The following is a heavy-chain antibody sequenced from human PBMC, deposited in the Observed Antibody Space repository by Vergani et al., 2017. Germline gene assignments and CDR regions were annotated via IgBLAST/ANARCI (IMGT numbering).Heavy chain of an antibody. CDR1: GFTFSSYW. J-gene: IGHJ6*02. D-gene: IGHD3-3*01. V-gene: IGHV3-7*03. Sequence: EVQLVESGGGLVQPGGSLRLSCAASGFTFSSYWMSWVRQAPGKGLEWVANIKQDGSEKYYVDSVKGRFTISRHNAKNSLYLQMNSLRAEDTAVYYCARRFYDFWSGHSSPYYYYGMDVWGQGTTVTVSS. CDR3: ARRFYDFWSGHSSPYYYYGMDV. CDR2: IKQDGSEK.